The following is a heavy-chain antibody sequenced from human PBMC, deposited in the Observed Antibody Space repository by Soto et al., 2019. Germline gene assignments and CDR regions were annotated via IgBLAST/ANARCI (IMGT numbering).Heavy chain of an antibody. J-gene: IGHJ6*02. V-gene: IGHV1-3*01. Sequence: QVQLVQSGAEVKKPGASVKVSCVASGYTFTSYPMHWVRQAPGQRLEWMAWINGGNGNTEYSQKFQGRVTITRDTSATTAYMELSSLRSDDTAVYYCARGPTGPSYYYYGMDVWGQGTTVTVSS. CDR3: ARGPTGPSYYYYGMDV. CDR1: GYTFTSYP. CDR2: INGGNGNT. D-gene: IGHD1-1*01.